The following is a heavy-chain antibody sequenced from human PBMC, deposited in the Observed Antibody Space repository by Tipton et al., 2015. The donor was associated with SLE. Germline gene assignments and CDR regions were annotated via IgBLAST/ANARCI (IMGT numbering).Heavy chain of an antibody. D-gene: IGHD1-26*01. CDR3: ARGYSGSYYYYYYMDV. Sequence: LRLSCAVSGGSMNSGGASWGWIRQPRGKGLEWIGYIYHDGTPYYSPSFKSRVTISVDTSKNQFSLKLSSVTAADTAVYYCARGYSGSYYYYYYMDVWGKGTTVTVSS. CDR2: IYHDGTP. V-gene: IGHV4-30-2*01. J-gene: IGHJ6*03. CDR1: GGSMNSGGAS.